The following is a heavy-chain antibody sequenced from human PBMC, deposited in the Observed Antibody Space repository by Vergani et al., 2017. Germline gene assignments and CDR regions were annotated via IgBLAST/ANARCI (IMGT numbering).Heavy chain of an antibody. Sequence: QVQLVESGGGVVQPGGSLRLSCIASGFTFRIYGMHWVRQAPGKGLEWVAFIRYDGTKRFYGDSVKGRFTISRDNSKNTMFLQMNNLRAADTAVYYCASRLLGAPVESWGQGTLVTVSS. V-gene: IGHV3-30*02. CDR2: IRYDGTKR. CDR1: GFTFRIYG. D-gene: IGHD1-26*01. CDR3: ASRLLGAPVES. J-gene: IGHJ4*02.